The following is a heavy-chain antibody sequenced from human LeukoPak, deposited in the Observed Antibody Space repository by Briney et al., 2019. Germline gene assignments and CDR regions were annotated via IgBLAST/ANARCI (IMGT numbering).Heavy chain of an antibody. CDR2: ISYDGSNK. CDR1: GFTFSNYA. V-gene: IGHV3-30*01. CDR3: ARGSIAAPTYYFDY. D-gene: IGHD6-6*01. Sequence: PGGSLRLSCAASGFTFSNYAMHWVRQAPGKGLEWVAVISYDGSNKYYADSVKGRFTISRDNSKNTLYLQMNSLRAEDTAVYYCARGSIAAPTYYFDYWGQGTLVTVSS. J-gene: IGHJ4*02.